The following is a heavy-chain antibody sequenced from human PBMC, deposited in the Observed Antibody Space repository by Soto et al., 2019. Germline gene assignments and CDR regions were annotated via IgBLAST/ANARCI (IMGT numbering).Heavy chain of an antibody. D-gene: IGHD6-6*01. CDR3: ARDVSSSFDY. CDR1: GFTFSNYG. V-gene: IGHV3-33*01. Sequence: QVQLVESGGGGVQPGRSLRLSCAASGFTFSNYGMHWVRQAPGKGLEWVAVIWYDGSTKYYADSVKGRLAISRDNSKNTLYLQMNSLRAEDTAVYYCARDVSSSFDYWGQGTLVTVSS. J-gene: IGHJ4*02. CDR2: IWYDGSTK.